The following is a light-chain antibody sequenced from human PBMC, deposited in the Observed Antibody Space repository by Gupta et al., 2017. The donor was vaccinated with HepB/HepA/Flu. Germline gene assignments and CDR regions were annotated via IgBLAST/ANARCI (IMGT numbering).Light chain of an antibody. CDR3: QQYNNWPPLT. J-gene: IGKJ4*01. CDR2: GAS. V-gene: IGKV3-15*01. CDR1: QSVSSN. Sequence: EIVMTQSPATLSVSPGERATLFCRASQSVSSNLAWYQQKRGQAPRLLIYGASTRATGIPARFSGSGSGTEFTLTISARQSEDFALYYCQQYNNWPPLTFGGGTKVEIK.